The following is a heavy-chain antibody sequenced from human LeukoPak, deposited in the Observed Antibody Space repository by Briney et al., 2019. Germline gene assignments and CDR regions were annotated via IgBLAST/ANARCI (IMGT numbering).Heavy chain of an antibody. D-gene: IGHD5-24*01. CDR1: GFTFSDYY. CDR2: ISYDGSNK. CDR3: ARVREGYTQLHLFDF. J-gene: IGHJ4*02. Sequence: PGGSLRLSCAASGFTFSDYYMSWIRQAPGKGLEWVAVISYDGSNKYYADSVKGRFTISRDNSKNTLYLQMNSLRAEDTAVYYCARVREGYTQLHLFDFWGQGTLVTVSS. V-gene: IGHV3-30-3*01.